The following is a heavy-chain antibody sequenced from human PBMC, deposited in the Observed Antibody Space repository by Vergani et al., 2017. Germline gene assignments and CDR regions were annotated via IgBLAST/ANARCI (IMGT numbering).Heavy chain of an antibody. CDR1: GYTFTGYY. J-gene: IGHJ6*03. Sequence: QVQLVQSGAEVKKPGASVKVSCKVSGYTFTGYYMHWVRQAPGQGLEWMGWINPNSGGTNYAQKFQGRVTMTRDTSISTAYMELSRLRSDDTAVYYCARGGYSYGPFVYYYYYMDVWGKGTTVTVSS. CDR3: ARGGYSYGPFVYYYYYMDV. V-gene: IGHV1-2*02. CDR2: INPNSGGT. D-gene: IGHD5-18*01.